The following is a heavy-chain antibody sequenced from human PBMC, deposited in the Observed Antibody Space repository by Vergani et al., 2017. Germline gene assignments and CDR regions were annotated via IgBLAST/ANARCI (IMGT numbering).Heavy chain of an antibody. CDR1: GFTFQAFA. Sequence: VEAGGGLVQPGGSLRLSCTASGFTFQAFAFHWVRQVSGRGLEWVSGIDRNYGVKNGNSFEGRFSISRDKAKRAVFLQMNNLRHEDKALYFCVKDNDYVAAGPFDLWGRGTLVTVSS. D-gene: IGHD3-16*01. CDR2: IDRNYGVK. CDR3: VKDNDYVAAGPFDL. J-gene: IGHJ2*01. V-gene: IGHV3-9*01.